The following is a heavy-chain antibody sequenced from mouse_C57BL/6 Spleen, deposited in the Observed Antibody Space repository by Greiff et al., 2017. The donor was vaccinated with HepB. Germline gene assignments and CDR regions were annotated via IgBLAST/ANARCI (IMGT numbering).Heavy chain of an antibody. CDR3: ARSYYYGSSYDAY. CDR2: IYPGSGNT. V-gene: IGHV1-76*01. CDR1: GYTFTDYY. D-gene: IGHD1-1*01. Sequence: VQLQQSGAELVRPGASVKLSCKASGYTFTDYYINWVKQRPGQGLEWIARIYPGSGNTYYNEKFKGKATLTAEKSSSTAYMQLSSLTSEDSAVYFCARSYYYGSSYDAYWGQGTLVTVSS. J-gene: IGHJ3*01.